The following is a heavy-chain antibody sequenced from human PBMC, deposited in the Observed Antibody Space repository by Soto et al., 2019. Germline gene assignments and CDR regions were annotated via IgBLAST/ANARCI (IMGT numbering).Heavy chain of an antibody. Sequence: QVQLVQSGAEVKKPGASVKVSCKASGYTFTSYDINWVRQATGQGLEWMGWMNPNSGNTGYAQKFQGRVTMTRNTSISTAYMELSSLRSEDTAVYYCARGSRDYIWGSYRKVRALDYWGQGTLVTVSS. CDR3: ARGSRDYIWGSYRKVRALDY. D-gene: IGHD3-16*02. CDR2: MNPNSGNT. CDR1: GYTFTSYD. V-gene: IGHV1-8*01. J-gene: IGHJ4*02.